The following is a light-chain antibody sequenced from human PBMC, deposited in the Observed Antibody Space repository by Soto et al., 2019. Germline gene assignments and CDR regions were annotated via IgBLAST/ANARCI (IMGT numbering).Light chain of an antibody. V-gene: IGKV3-15*01. Sequence: TQSPGTLSLSPGERATLSSRASQSVSVTYLTWYQQQPGQRPRLLLYGASTRATGIPARFSGSGSGTEFTLTISSLQSEDFAVYYCQQYNTRPPITFGQGTRLAI. CDR1: QSVSVTY. CDR2: GAS. CDR3: QQYNTRPPIT. J-gene: IGKJ5*01.